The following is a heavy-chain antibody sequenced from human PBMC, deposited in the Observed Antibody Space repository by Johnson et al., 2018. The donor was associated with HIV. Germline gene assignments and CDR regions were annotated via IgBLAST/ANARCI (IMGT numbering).Heavy chain of an antibody. CDR2: ISSSGSTI. J-gene: IGHJ3*02. D-gene: IGHD5-12*01. CDR3: ARDEGGYSGYEGVGHTNDAFDI. V-gene: IGHV3-11*01. Sequence: QMQLVESGGGLVKPGGSLRLSCEASGFTFSNAWMSWVRQAPGKGLEWVSYISSSGSTIYYADSVVKGRFTISRDNAKNSVYLQMNSLRAEDTAVYYCARDEGGYSGYEGVGHTNDAFDIWGQGTMVTVSS. CDR1: GFTFSNAW.